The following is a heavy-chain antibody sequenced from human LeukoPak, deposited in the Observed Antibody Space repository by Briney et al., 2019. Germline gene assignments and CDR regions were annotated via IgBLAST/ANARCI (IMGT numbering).Heavy chain of an antibody. CDR1: GGSISSYY. CDR2: IHYSGST. CDR3: AREVVAAAGTVDY. D-gene: IGHD6-13*01. Sequence: SETLSLTCTVSGGSISSYYWSWIRQPPGKGLEWIGYIHYSGSTNYNPSLKSRVTISVNTSKNQFSLILSSVTTADTAVYYCAREVVAAAGTVDYWGQGTLVTVSS. J-gene: IGHJ4*02. V-gene: IGHV4-59*01.